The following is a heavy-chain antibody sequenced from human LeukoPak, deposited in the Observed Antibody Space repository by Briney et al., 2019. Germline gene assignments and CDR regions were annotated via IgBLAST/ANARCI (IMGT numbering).Heavy chain of an antibody. CDR3: ARDWADYYDSSGYFRAFDI. J-gene: IGHJ3*02. V-gene: IGHV3-21*01. CDR2: ISSSSSYI. Sequence: RTGGSLRLSCAASGFTFSSYSMNWVRQAPGKGLEWVSSISSSSSYIYYADSVKGRFTISRDNAKNSLYPQMNSLRAEDTAVYYCARDWADYYDSSGYFRAFDIWGQGTMVTVSS. CDR1: GFTFSSYS. D-gene: IGHD3-22*01.